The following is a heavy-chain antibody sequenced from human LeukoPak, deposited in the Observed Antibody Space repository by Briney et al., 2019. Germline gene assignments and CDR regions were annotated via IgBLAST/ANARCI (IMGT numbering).Heavy chain of an antibody. CDR1: GGTFSSYA. V-gene: IGHV1-69*13. D-gene: IGHD5-24*01. Sequence: ASVKVSCKASGGTFSSYAISWVRQAPGQGLEWMGGIIPIFGTANCAQKFQGRVTITADESTSTAYMELSSLRSEDTAVYYCARELGGLATTNELNYFDYWGQGTLVTVSS. CDR3: ARELGGLATTNELNYFDY. J-gene: IGHJ4*02. CDR2: IIPIFGTA.